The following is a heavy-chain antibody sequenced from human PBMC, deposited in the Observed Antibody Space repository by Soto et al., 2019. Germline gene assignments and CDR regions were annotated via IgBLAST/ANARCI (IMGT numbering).Heavy chain of an antibody. CDR1: GFTFINYA. J-gene: IGHJ4*02. CDR2: ISGNGANT. D-gene: IGHD6-19*01. CDR3: AKDYGSSRYFFDY. Sequence: EVQLLESGGGFVRPGGSLRLSCAASGFTFINYAMTWVRQAPGGGLEWVSTISGNGANTHYADSVKGRFSISRDNSKNTLYIQMNSLRADDTAVYYCAKDYGSSRYFFDYWGQGALVTVSS. V-gene: IGHV3-23*01.